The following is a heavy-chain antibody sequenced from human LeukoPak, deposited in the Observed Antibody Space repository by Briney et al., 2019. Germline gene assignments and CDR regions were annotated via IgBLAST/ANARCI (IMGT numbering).Heavy chain of an antibody. Sequence: GGSLRLSCAASGFILSHHGMHWVRQAPGKGLEWVAVIWSDGTNRFYGDSVKGRFTISRDNSQNTVFLQMNSLRVKDTAIYYCARDAQRGFDYSNSLKYWGHGTLVTVSS. CDR1: GFILSHHG. CDR2: IWSDGTNR. CDR3: ARDAQRGFDYSNSLKY. J-gene: IGHJ4*01. D-gene: IGHD4-11*01. V-gene: IGHV3-33*01.